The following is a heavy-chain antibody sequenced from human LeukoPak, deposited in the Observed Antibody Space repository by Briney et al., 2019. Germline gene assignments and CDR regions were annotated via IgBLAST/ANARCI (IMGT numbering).Heavy chain of an antibody. J-gene: IGHJ4*02. CDR1: GYTFTGYY. CDR2: IIPIFGTA. CDR3: ARVTEGSQDY. V-gene: IGHV1-69*13. Sequence: ASVKVSCKASGYTFTGYYMHWVRQAPGQGLEWMGGIIPIFGTANYAQKFQGRVTITADESTSTAYMELSSLRSEGTAVYYCARVTEGSQDYWGQGTLVTVSS.